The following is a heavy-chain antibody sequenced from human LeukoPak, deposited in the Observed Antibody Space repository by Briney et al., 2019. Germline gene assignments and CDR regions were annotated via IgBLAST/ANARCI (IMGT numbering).Heavy chain of an antibody. CDR1: GFTFSSYA. Sequence: GGSLRFSCAASGFTFSSYAMSWVRQAPGKGLEWVSAISGSGGSTYYADSVRGRFTISRDNSKDTLYLQMNSLRAEDTAIYYCAKGITWIQLWLADYWGQGTLVTVSS. D-gene: IGHD5-18*01. CDR2: ISGSGGST. V-gene: IGHV3-23*01. CDR3: AKGITWIQLWLADY. J-gene: IGHJ4*02.